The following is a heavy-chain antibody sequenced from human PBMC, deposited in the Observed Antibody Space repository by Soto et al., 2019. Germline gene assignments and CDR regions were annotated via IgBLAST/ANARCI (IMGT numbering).Heavy chain of an antibody. CDR3: ARDHYGDYGYYYYGMDV. Sequence: QVQLVESGGGVVQPGRSLRLSCAASGVTFSTYAMHWVRQAPGKGLEWVAVISYDGSNKYYADSVKGRFTISRDNSKNTLYLQMNSLRAEDGAVHYCARDHYGDYGYYYYGMDVWGQGTTFTVSS. V-gene: IGHV3-30-3*01. D-gene: IGHD4-17*01. CDR2: ISYDGSNK. J-gene: IGHJ6*02. CDR1: GVTFSTYA.